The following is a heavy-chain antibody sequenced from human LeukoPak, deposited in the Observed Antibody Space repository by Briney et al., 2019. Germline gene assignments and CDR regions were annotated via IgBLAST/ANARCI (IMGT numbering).Heavy chain of an antibody. D-gene: IGHD3-10*01. CDR1: GYLISSGYY. CDR3: TRDSGLGNDAFDV. J-gene: IGHJ3*01. Sequence: PSETLSLTCTVSGYLISSGYYWGWIRQPPGKGLEWIGSMYHSGSTYYNPSLKSRVTISVDTSKNRFSLLLNSVTPEDTAVYYCTRDSGLGNDAFDVWGQGTMVTVSS. CDR2: MYHSGST. V-gene: IGHV4-38-2*02.